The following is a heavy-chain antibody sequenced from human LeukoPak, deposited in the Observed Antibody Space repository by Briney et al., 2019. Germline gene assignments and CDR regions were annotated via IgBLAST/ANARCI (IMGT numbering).Heavy chain of an antibody. J-gene: IGHJ6*02. V-gene: IGHV4-34*01. D-gene: IGHD1-26*01. CDR3: ASLMGATTGRYYYYGMDV. CDR2: INHSGST. Sequence: SETLSLTCAVYGGSFSGYYWSWIRQPPGKGLEWIGEINHSGSTNYNPSLKSRVTISVDTSKNQFSLKLSSVTAADTAVYYCASLMGATTGRYYYYGMDVWGQGTTVTVSS. CDR1: GGSFSGYY.